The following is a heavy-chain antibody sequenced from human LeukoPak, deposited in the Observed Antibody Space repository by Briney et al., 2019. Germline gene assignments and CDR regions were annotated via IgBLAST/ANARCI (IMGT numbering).Heavy chain of an antibody. CDR1: GGSISSSTYY. CDR2: IYYSGST. Sequence: SETLSLTCTVSGGSISSSTYYWGWIRQPPGKGLEWLGSIYYSGSTYYNPSLKSRVTISVDTSKNQFSLKLSSVTAADTAVYYCGRGAPRGERLGWFDPWGQGTLVTVSS. J-gene: IGHJ5*02. V-gene: IGHV4-39*01. D-gene: IGHD1-26*01. CDR3: GRGAPRGERLGWFDP.